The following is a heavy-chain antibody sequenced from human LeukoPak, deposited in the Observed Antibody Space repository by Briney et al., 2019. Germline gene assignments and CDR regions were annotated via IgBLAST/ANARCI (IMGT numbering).Heavy chain of an antibody. J-gene: IGHJ6*04. Sequence: GGSLRLSCAASGFTFSSYEMNWVRQAPGKGLEWGSYISSSGSTIYYADSVRGRFTISRDNAKNSLYLQMNRLRAEDTAVYYCAELGITMIGGVWGKGTTVTISS. V-gene: IGHV3-48*03. D-gene: IGHD3-10*02. CDR2: ISSSGSTI. CDR3: AELGITMIGGV. CDR1: GFTFSSYE.